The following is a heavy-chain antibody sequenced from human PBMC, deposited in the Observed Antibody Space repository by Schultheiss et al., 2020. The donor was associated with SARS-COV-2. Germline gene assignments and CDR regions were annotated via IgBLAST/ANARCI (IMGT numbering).Heavy chain of an antibody. J-gene: IGHJ4*02. CDR3: AMARRLGIGGFDY. CDR2: ISAYNGNT. D-gene: IGHD1-26*01. CDR1: GYTFTSYG. Sequence: ASVKVSCKASGYTFTSYGISWVRQAPGQGLEWMGWISAYNGNTNYAQKLQGRVTITADKSTSTAYMELSSLRSEDTAVYYCAMARRLGIGGFDYWGQGTLVTVSS. V-gene: IGHV1-18*01.